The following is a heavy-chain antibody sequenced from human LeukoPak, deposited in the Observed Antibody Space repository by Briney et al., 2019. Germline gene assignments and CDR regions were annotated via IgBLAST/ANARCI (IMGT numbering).Heavy chain of an antibody. CDR2: INHSGST. V-gene: IGHV4-34*01. CDR1: GGSFSGYY. CDR3: ARGRSRCSGGSCYSRALGWFDP. J-gene: IGHJ5*02. D-gene: IGHD2-15*01. Sequence: SETLSLTCAVYGGSFSGYYWSWIRQPPGKGLEWIGEINHSGSTNYNPSLKSRVTISVDTSKNQFSLKLSSVTAADTAVYYCARGRSRCSGGSCYSRALGWFDPWGQGTLVTVSS.